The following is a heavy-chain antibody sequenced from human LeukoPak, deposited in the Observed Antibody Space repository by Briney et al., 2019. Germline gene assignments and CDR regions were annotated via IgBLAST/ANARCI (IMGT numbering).Heavy chain of an antibody. D-gene: IGHD6-19*01. Sequence: GASVTVSCKASGYTFTVYYIHWVRQAPGQGLEWVGWINPNSGGAKYAQKFQDRVTMTRDTSISTAYMGLSRLRSDDTAVYYCAKGRVVAGSKSLTYHWLDHWGQGTLVTVSS. J-gene: IGHJ5*02. CDR2: INPNSGGA. CDR1: GYTFTVYY. CDR3: AKGRVVAGSKSLTYHWLDH. V-gene: IGHV1-2*02.